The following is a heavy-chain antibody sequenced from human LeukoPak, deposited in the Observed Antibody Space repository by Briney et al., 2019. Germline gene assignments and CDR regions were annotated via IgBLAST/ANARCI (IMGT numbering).Heavy chain of an antibody. Sequence: PSETLSLTCSVSGGSVSGSSWSWIRQPPGKGLKCIGKISYSDGTNYNPSLKSRVTMSVDTSKNQFSLKLSSVTAADTAVYYCARRPHCSGASCYSGYRMDVWGQGTTVTVSS. CDR3: ARRPHCSGASCYSGYRMDV. V-gene: IGHV4-59*08. J-gene: IGHJ6*02. CDR1: GGSVSGSS. D-gene: IGHD2-15*01. CDR2: ISYSDGT.